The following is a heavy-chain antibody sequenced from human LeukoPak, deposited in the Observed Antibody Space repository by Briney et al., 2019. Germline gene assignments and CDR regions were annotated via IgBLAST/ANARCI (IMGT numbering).Heavy chain of an antibody. CDR1: GSTFSNYA. J-gene: IGHJ4*02. V-gene: IGHV3-23*01. CDR2: ISDSDDTT. D-gene: IGHD3-22*01. CDR3: AKDYYDDGGSRYDF. Sequence: GGSLRLSCAASGSTFSNYAMSWVRQAPGKGLEWVSAISDSDDTTWYADSLKGRFAISRDNSKNTLFLQMNSLRAEDTARYYCAKDYYDDGGSRYDFWGQGTLVTVSS.